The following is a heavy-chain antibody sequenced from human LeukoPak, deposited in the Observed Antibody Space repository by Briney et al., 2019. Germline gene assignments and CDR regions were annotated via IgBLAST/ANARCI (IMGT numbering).Heavy chain of an antibody. CDR2: IRYDGSNK. D-gene: IGHD4/OR15-4a*01. Sequence: GGSLRLSCAASGFTFSSYGMHWVRQAPGKGLEWVAFIRYDGSNKYYADSVKGRFTISRDNSKNTLYLQMNSLRAEDTAVYYCAREGDYGDADAFDIWGQGTMVTVSS. CDR3: AREGDYGDADAFDI. V-gene: IGHV3-30*02. J-gene: IGHJ3*02. CDR1: GFTFSSYG.